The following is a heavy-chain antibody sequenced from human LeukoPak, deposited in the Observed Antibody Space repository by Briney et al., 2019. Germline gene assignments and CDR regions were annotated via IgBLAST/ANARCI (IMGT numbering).Heavy chain of an antibody. D-gene: IGHD3-22*01. V-gene: IGHV1-18*01. J-gene: IGHJ3*02. CDR1: GYTFTSYG. CDR3: ASLKNYYDSSGYLVTDAFDI. Sequence: ASVKLSCTCSGYTFTSYGISWDRHAPGQGLGWMGWFNAYNGNTNYAQKHQGRVTMTTATSTSTTYMELRRLKSDDTAVYDCASLKNYYDSSGYLVTDAFDIWGQGKMVTVSS. CDR2: FNAYNGNT.